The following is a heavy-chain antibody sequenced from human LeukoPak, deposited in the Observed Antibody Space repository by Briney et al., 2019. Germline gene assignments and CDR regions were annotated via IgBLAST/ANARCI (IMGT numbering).Heavy chain of an antibody. CDR1: GFTFTISA. CDR3: AKAGGYYYDSSGYSNDAFDI. CDR2: ISWNSGSI. Sequence: GGSLRLSCAASGFTFTISAMAWVRQAPGKGLEWVSGISWNSGSIGYADSVKGRFTISRDNAKNSLYLQMNSLRAEDTALYYCAKAGGYYYDSSGYSNDAFDIWGQGTMVTVSS. V-gene: IGHV3-9*01. D-gene: IGHD3-22*01. J-gene: IGHJ3*02.